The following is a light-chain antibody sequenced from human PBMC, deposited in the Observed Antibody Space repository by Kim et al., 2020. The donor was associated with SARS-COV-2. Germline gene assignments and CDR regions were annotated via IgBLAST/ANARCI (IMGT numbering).Light chain of an antibody. CDR1: QSVSTAY. V-gene: IGKV3-20*01. CDR3: QQCQTTPLT. CDR2: ATS. J-gene: IGKJ4*01. Sequence: SPGERATLSCRASQSVSTAYLVWYQQKVGQAPSLLLYATSSRANGVPDRFSGSGSETEFSLTISGLEPEDFAVYYCQQCQTTPLTFGGGTKVDIK.